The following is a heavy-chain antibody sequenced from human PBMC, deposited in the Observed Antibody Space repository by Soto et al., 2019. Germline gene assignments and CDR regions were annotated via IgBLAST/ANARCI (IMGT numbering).Heavy chain of an antibody. CDR3: ARGSIGIFGVVIDSDPKDYYYGMDV. CDR2: ISVYNGNT. CDR1: GYSFSTYG. Sequence: ASVKVSCKASGYSFSTYGITWVRQAPGQGLEWMGWISVYNGNTNYAQKLQGRVTMTTDTSTSTAYMELRSLRSDDTAVYYCARGSIGIFGVVIDSDPKDYYYGMDVWGQGTTVTVSS. J-gene: IGHJ6*02. D-gene: IGHD3-3*01. V-gene: IGHV1-18*01.